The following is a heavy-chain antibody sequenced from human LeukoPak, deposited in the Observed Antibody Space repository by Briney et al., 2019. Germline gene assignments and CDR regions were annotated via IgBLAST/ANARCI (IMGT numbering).Heavy chain of an antibody. J-gene: IGHJ5*02. Sequence: GESLKISCKVSGYSFTTYWIGWVRQMPGKGLEWMGIIYPGDSGTRDSPAFQGQVTISADKSINTAYLQWSSLKASDTAIYYCARLSSRGYEISWWFDPWGQGTLVTVSS. D-gene: IGHD5-12*01. V-gene: IGHV5-51*01. CDR2: IYPGDSGT. CDR1: GYSFTTYW. CDR3: ARLSSRGYEISWWFDP.